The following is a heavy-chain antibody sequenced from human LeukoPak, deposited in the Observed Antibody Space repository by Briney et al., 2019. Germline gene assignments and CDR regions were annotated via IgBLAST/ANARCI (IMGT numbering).Heavy chain of an antibody. D-gene: IGHD2-21*01. CDR3: ARLVAYCDKTSCSGS. Sequence: PSETLSLTCTVSGASTSNHYWKWVRQSPGRGLEWIGYVYGSGSANYNPSLKSRVTISVDTSKNQFSLKLSSVTAADTAVYYCARLVAYCDKTSCSGSWGQGTLVTVSS. CDR1: GASTSNHY. V-gene: IGHV4-59*11. J-gene: IGHJ4*02. CDR2: VYGSGSA.